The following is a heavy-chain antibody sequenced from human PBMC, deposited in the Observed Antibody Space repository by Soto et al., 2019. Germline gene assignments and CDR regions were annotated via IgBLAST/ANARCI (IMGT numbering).Heavy chain of an antibody. Sequence: SVKVSCKASGGTFSSYAISWVRQAPGQGLEWMGGIIPIFGTANYAQKFQGRVTITADESTSTAYMELSSLRSEDTAVYYCARDKAGYGSGSYFYYYGMDVWGQGTTVTVSS. J-gene: IGHJ6*02. V-gene: IGHV1-69*13. CDR3: ARDKAGYGSGSYFYYYGMDV. D-gene: IGHD3-10*01. CDR2: IIPIFGTA. CDR1: GGTFSSYA.